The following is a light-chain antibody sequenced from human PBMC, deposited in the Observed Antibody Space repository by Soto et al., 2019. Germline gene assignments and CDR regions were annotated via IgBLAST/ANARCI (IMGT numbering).Light chain of an antibody. CDR3: QQYFTTPRT. CDR2: WAY. CDR1: QSVFYNSNNRNY. J-gene: IGKJ1*01. Sequence: DIVMTQSPDSLVVSLGERATINCRSSQSVFYNSNNRNYLAWYQQKAGQPPKLLIYWAYTRQSGVPERFSGSGSGTDFTLTVSSLQAEDVAVYYCQQYFTTPRTFGQGTKVEIK. V-gene: IGKV4-1*01.